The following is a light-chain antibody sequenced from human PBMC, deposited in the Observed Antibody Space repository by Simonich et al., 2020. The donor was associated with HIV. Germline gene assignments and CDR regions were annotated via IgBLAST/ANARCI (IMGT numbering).Light chain of an antibody. J-gene: IGKJ4*01. V-gene: IGKV1-39*01. CDR1: QSISIY. CDR2: AAS. Sequence: DIQMTQSPSSLSASVGDRVTITCRASQSISIYLNWYQQKPGKAPKVLIYAASSLQSGVPSRFSGSGSGTDFTLTISSLQPEDFATYYCQQANSFPLTFGGGTKVEIK. CDR3: QQANSFPLT.